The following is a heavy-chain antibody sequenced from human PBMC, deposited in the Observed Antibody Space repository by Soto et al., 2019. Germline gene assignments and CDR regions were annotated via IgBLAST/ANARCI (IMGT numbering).Heavy chain of an antibody. CDR3: ARERNIVATISYYGMDV. CDR1: GYTFTSYG. V-gene: IGHV1-69*06. CDR2: IIPIYGTA. Sequence: GASVKVSCKASGYTFTSYGISWVRQAPGQGLEWMGWIIPIYGTANYAQKLQGKVTITADKSTSTAYMELSSLRSEDTAVYYCARERNIVATISYYGMDVWGQGTTVTVSS. D-gene: IGHD5-12*01. J-gene: IGHJ6*02.